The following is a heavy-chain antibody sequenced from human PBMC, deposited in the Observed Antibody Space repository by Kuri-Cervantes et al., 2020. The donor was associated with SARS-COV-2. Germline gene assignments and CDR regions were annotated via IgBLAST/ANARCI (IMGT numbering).Heavy chain of an antibody. V-gene: IGHV3-30*03. CDR1: GFTFSSYS. CDR3: ARDYAWFGELMGC. Sequence: GGSLRLSCAASGFTFSSYSMNWVRQAPGKGLEWVAVISYGGSNKYYADSVKGRFTISRDNSKNTLYLQMNSLRAEDTAVYYCARDYAWFGELMGCWGQGTLVTVSS. J-gene: IGHJ4*02. CDR2: ISYGGSNK. D-gene: IGHD3-10*01.